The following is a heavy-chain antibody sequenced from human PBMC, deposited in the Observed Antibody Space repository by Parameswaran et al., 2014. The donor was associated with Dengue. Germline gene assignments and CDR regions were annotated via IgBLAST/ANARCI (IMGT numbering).Heavy chain of an antibody. CDR2: ISSSSSYI. V-gene: IGHV3-11*05. CDR3: ARVSVVTTAVGDYFDY. Sequence: VRQMPGKGLEHVSYISSSSSYINYADSVKGRFTISRDNAKNSLYLQMNSLRPEDTAVYYCARVSVVTTAVGDYFDYWGQGTLVTVSS. J-gene: IGHJ4*02. D-gene: IGHD6-13*01.